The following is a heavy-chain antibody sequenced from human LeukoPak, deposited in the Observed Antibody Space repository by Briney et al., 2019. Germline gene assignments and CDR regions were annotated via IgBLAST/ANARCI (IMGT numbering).Heavy chain of an antibody. Sequence: GGSLRLSCAASGFTFSSYAMSWVRQAPGKGLEWVSAISGSGGSTYYADSVKGRFTISRDNSKNTLYLQMNSLRAEDTAVYYCAKKVNYDSSGYYAYWGQGTLVTVSS. J-gene: IGHJ4*02. CDR2: ISGSGGST. D-gene: IGHD3-22*01. V-gene: IGHV3-23*01. CDR1: GFTFSSYA. CDR3: AKKVNYDSSGYYAY.